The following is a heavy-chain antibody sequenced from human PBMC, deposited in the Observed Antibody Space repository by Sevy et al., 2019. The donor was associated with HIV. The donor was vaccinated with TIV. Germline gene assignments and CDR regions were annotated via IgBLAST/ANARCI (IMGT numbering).Heavy chain of an antibody. V-gene: IGHV3-11*01. Sequence: GRSLRLSCAASGFTFSDYYMSWIRQAPGKGLEWISYISGSDNSIYYADSVKGRFTISRDNAKNSLYLQMNRMRAEDTAVYYCARDHVKDGDLGDYYYFAMDVWGQGTTVTVSS. J-gene: IGHJ6*02. D-gene: IGHD4-17*01. CDR3: ARDHVKDGDLGDYYYFAMDV. CDR1: GFTFSDYY. CDR2: ISGSDNSI.